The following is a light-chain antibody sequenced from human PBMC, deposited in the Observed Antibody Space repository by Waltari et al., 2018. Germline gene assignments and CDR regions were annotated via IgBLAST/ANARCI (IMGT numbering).Light chain of an antibody. V-gene: IGKV1-39*01. CDR2: AAS. CDR3: QQSYSTPYT. J-gene: IGKJ2*01. Sequence: DIQMTQSPSSLSASVGDRVTITCRASQSISSYLNWYQQKPGKAPKLLISAASSLRSGVPSRVSGSGSGTDFTLTISSLQPEDCATYYCQQSYSTPYTFGHGTKLEIK. CDR1: QSISSY.